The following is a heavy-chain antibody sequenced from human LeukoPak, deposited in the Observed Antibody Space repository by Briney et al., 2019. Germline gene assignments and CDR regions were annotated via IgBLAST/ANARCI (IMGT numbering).Heavy chain of an antibody. CDR1: GFTFSSYT. CDR2: ISGSSRHK. J-gene: IGHJ4*02. D-gene: IGHD3-3*01. CDR3: ARTANFAAGYYIDY. Sequence: GGSLRLSWAASGFTFSSYTMNWVRQAPGKGLEWVSSISGSSRHKYYADSVKGRFTISRDNAKNSLYLQMNSLRAEDTAVYYCARTANFAAGYYIDYWGQGTLVTVSS. V-gene: IGHV3-21*01.